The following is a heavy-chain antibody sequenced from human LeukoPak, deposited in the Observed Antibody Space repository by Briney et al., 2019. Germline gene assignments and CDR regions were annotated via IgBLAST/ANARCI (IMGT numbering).Heavy chain of an antibody. V-gene: IGHV4-39*07. CDR2: IYYSGST. CDR3: ARAPAYYDILTGANEEFDY. J-gene: IGHJ4*02. D-gene: IGHD3-9*01. CDR1: GGSISSSSYY. Sequence: SETLSLTCTVSGGSISSSSYYWGWIRQPPGKGLEWIGSIYYSGSTYYNPSLKSRVTISVDTSKNQFSLKLSSVTAADTAVYYCARAPAYYDILTGANEEFDYWGQGTLVTVSS.